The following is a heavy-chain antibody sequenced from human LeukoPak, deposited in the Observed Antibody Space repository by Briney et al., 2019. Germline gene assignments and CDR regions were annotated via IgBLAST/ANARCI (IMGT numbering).Heavy chain of an antibody. CDR1: GGSISSSSYY. D-gene: IGHD1-1*01. CDR3: ARTEPSGTTSH. V-gene: IGHV4-39*07. Sequence: SETLSLTCTVSGGSISSSSYYWGWIRQPPGNGLEWIGSIYYSGSTYYNPSLKSRVTLSVDTSRNQFSLSLRSMTAADTAVYYCARTEPSGTTSHWGQGTLVTVSS. J-gene: IGHJ4*02. CDR2: IYYSGST.